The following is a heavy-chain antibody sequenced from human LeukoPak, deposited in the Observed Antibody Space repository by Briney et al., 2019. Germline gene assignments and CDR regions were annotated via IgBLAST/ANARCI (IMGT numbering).Heavy chain of an antibody. V-gene: IGHV1-8*01. Sequence: ASVKVSCKASGYTFTSYDINWVRQATGQGLEWMGWMNPNSGNTGYAQKFQGRVTMARNTSISTAYMELSSLRSEDTAVYYCARGRGIRYFDWLLNYWGQGTLVTVSS. CDR3: ARGRGIRYFDWLLNY. CDR1: GYTFTSYD. CDR2: MNPNSGNT. D-gene: IGHD3-9*01. J-gene: IGHJ4*02.